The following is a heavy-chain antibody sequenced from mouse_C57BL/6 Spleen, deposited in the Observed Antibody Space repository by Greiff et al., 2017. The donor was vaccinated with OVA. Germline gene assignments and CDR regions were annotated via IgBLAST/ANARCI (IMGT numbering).Heavy chain of an antibody. CDR2: IYPRSGNT. Sequence: QVQLQQSGAELARPGASVKLSCKASGYTFTSYGISWVKQRTGQGLEWIGEIYPRSGNTYYNEKFKGKATLTADKSSSTAYMELRSLTSEDSAVYFCARGAGANSFAYWGQGTLVTVSA. CDR3: ARGAGANSFAY. V-gene: IGHV1-81*01. J-gene: IGHJ3*01. D-gene: IGHD3-3*01. CDR1: GYTFTSYG.